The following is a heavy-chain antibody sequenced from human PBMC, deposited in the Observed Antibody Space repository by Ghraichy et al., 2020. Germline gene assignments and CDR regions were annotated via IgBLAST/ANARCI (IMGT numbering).Heavy chain of an antibody. J-gene: IGHJ4*02. D-gene: IGHD2-15*01. CDR1: GGTFSSYA. CDR3: AREGESEDIVVVVAATLDY. Sequence: SVKVSCKASGGTFSSYAISWVRQAPGQGLEWMGRIIPILGIANYAQKFQGRVTITADKSTSTAYMELSSLRSEDTAVYYCAREGESEDIVVVVAATLDYWGQGTLVTVSS. V-gene: IGHV1-69*04. CDR2: IIPILGIA.